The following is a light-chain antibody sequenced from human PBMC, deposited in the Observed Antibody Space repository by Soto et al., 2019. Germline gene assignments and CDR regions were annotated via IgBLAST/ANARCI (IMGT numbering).Light chain of an antibody. CDR3: QDYGTSPPT. Sequence: EIGLTQSPGTLSLSPGERATLSCKASQSVSSNFLAWYQRKPGQAPRLLIYGASYRATDIPHRLSGRGSGTDFTLTITRLEPDAFPVYDCQDYGTSPPTFGHGNKVEV. V-gene: IGKV3-20*01. J-gene: IGKJ1*01. CDR2: GAS. CDR1: QSVSSNF.